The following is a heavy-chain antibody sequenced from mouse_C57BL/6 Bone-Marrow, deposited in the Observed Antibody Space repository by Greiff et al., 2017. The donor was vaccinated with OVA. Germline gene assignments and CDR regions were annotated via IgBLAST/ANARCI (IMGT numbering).Heavy chain of an antibody. CDR3: TTAQGYAMDY. CDR1: GFNIKDDY. D-gene: IGHD3-1*01. J-gene: IGHJ4*01. Sequence: EVQLQQSGAELVRPGASVKLSCTASGFNIKDDYMHWVKQRPEQGLEWIGWIYPENGDTEYASKFQGKATITADTSSNTAYLQLSSLTSEDTAVYYCTTAQGYAMDYWGQGTSVTVSS. V-gene: IGHV14-4*01. CDR2: IYPENGDT.